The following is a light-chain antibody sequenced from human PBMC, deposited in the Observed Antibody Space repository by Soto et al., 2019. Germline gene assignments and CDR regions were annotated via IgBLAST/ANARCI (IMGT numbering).Light chain of an antibody. CDR1: QSLLHSNGYKY. J-gene: IGKJ5*01. V-gene: IGKV2-28*01. CDR3: MQGLQSLT. Sequence: DIVMTQSPLSLPVTPGEPASISCRSSQSLLHSNGYKYLDWYLQKPGQSPQLLIYLGSNRASGVPDRFSGSGSGTDFTLKISRVEAEDVGVYYCMQGLQSLTFGQGTRLEMK. CDR2: LGS.